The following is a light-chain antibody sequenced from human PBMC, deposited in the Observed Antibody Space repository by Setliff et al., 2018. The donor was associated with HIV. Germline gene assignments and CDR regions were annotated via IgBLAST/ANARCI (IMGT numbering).Light chain of an antibody. CDR3: SSFTTTTTLV. Sequence: SALTQPASVSGSPGQSITISCTGTSSDVGGYNYVSWYQQHPGKAPKLMIYEVSNRPSGVSNRFSGSKSDNTASLTISGLQAEDEADYFCSSFTTTTTLVFGTGTKVTV. V-gene: IGLV2-14*01. J-gene: IGLJ1*01. CDR1: SSDVGGYNY. CDR2: EVS.